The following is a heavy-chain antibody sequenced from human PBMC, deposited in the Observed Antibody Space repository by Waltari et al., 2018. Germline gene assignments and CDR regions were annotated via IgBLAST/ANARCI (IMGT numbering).Heavy chain of an antibody. D-gene: IGHD2-21*02. CDR2: IDPSDSYT. CDR3: ARGDSYTP. CDR1: AYSFTSYW. J-gene: IGHJ5*02. V-gene: IGHV5-10-1*03. Sequence: EVRLVQSGAAVKKPGESLRISCKASAYSFTSYWINWVRQMTGKGLEWMGRIDPSDSYTNYSPSFQGHVTISADKSISTVYLQWSSLKASDTTMYYRARGDSYTPWGGGTLVTVSS.